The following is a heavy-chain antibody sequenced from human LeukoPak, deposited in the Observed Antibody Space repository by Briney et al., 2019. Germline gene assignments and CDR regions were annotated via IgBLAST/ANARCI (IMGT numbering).Heavy chain of an antibody. CDR2: ITGSGGNT. Sequence: GASLRLSCAASGFTFSNYAMSWVRQAPGKGLEWVSAITGSGGNTYYADSVKGRFTISRDNSKNTVFPQMNSLRAEDTAVYYCAKWGDYDVLTGYVSDYWGQGTLVTVSS. J-gene: IGHJ4*02. CDR3: AKWGDYDVLTGYVSDY. V-gene: IGHV3-23*01. CDR1: GFTFSNYA. D-gene: IGHD3-9*01.